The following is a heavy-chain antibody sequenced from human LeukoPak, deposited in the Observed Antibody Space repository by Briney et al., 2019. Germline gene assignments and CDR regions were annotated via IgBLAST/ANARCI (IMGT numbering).Heavy chain of an antibody. CDR1: GFTFSSYA. CDR3: AKAGYGGNSGNHYFDY. Sequence: QPGGSLRLSCAASGFTFSSYAMHWVRQAPGKGLEWVAVISYDGSNKYYADSVKGRFTISRDNSKNTLYLQMNSLRAEETAVYYCAKAGYGGNSGNHYFDYWGQGTLVTVSS. D-gene: IGHD4-23*01. J-gene: IGHJ4*02. CDR2: ISYDGSNK. V-gene: IGHV3-30*04.